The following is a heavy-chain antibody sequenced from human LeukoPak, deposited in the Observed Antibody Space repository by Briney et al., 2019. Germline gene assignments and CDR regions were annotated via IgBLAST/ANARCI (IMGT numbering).Heavy chain of an antibody. CDR1: GGSISSYY. J-gene: IGHJ4*02. CDR3: ARGRREYYYDSSGYNYFDY. V-gene: IGHV4-59*01. D-gene: IGHD3-22*01. Sequence: PSETLSLTCTVSGGSISSYYWSWIRQPPGKGLEWIGYIYYSGSTNYNPSLKSRVTISVDTSKNQFSLKLSPVTAADTAVYYCARGRREYYYDSSGYNYFDYWGQGTLVTVSS. CDR2: IYYSGST.